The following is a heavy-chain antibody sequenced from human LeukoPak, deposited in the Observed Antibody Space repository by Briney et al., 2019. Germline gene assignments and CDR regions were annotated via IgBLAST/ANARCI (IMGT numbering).Heavy chain of an antibody. CDR2: ISSSGSTI. CDR1: GFTFSSYE. V-gene: IGHV3-48*03. Sequence: GGSLRLSCAASGFTFSSYEMNWVRQAPGKGLEWVSYISSSGSTIYYADSLKGRFTISRDNAKNSLYLKMNSLRAEDTAVYYCASQPPPSRWSAAGTSYWGQGTLVTVSS. CDR3: ASQPPPSRWSAAGTSY. D-gene: IGHD6-13*01. J-gene: IGHJ4*02.